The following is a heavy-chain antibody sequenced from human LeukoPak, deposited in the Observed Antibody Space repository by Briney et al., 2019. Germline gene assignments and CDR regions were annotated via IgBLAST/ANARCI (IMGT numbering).Heavy chain of an antibody. CDR3: ARQEGDWFDP. V-gene: IGHV3-20*04. CDR1: GLIFSNAW. CDR2: INWNGGST. Sequence: PGGSLKLSCAASGLIFSNAWMTWVRQAPGKGLEWVSGINWNGGSTGYADSVKGRFTISRDNAKNSLYLQMNSLRAEDTALYYCARQEGDWFDPWGQGTLVTVSS. J-gene: IGHJ5*02.